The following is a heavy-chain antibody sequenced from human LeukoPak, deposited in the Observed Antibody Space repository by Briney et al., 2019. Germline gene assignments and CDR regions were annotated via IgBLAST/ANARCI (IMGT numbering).Heavy chain of an antibody. V-gene: IGHV4-30-4*08. CDR2: IYYSGST. CDR3: ARSMVRGVIRG. D-gene: IGHD3-10*01. J-gene: IGHJ4*02. CDR1: GGSISSGDYY. Sequence: SETLSLTCTVSGGSISSGDYYWRWIRQPPGKGLEWIGYIYYSGSTYYNPSLKSRVTISVDTAKNQFSLKLSSVTAADTAVYYCARSMVRGVIRGWGQGTLVTVSS.